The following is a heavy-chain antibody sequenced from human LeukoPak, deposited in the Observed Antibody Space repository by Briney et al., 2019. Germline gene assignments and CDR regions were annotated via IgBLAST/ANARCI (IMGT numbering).Heavy chain of an antibody. CDR2: INPNSGGT. V-gene: IGHV1-2*02. CDR3: AKTVAPYYYYYMDV. J-gene: IGHJ6*03. D-gene: IGHD4-11*01. Sequence: ASLTVSSKASGYTFTVSYMHWVRHAPGQGLEWMGWINPNSGGTNYAQKFQGRVTMTRDTSISTAYMELSRLRSDDTAVYYCAKTVAPYYYYYMDVWGKGTTVTVSS. CDR1: GYTFTVSY.